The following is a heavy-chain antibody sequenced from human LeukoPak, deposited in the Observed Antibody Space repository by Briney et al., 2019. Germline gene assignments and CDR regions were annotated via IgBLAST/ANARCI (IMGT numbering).Heavy chain of an antibody. J-gene: IGHJ2*01. CDR1: GFTFSSYW. V-gene: IGHV3-74*01. D-gene: IGHD5-12*01. Sequence: GGSLRLSCAASGFTFSSYWMHWVRQAPGKGLVWVSRINSDGSSTSYADSVKGRFTISRDNAKDTLYLQMSSLRAEDTAVYYCAREGATDWYFHLWGRGTLVTVSS. CDR3: AREGATDWYFHL. CDR2: INSDGSST.